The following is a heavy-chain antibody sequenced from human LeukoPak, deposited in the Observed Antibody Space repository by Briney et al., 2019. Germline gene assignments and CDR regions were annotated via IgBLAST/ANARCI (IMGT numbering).Heavy chain of an antibody. CDR3: ARAWAAAGTWEDYFDY. CDR1: GFTFISYW. J-gene: IGHJ4*02. Sequence: GGSLRLPWPAPGFTFISYWMSWVPRVPGKGLEWVPKKKQDGSEKYYVDSVKGRFTISRDNAKNSLYLQMNSLRAEDTAVYYCARAWAAAGTWEDYFDYWGQGTLVTVSS. V-gene: IGHV3-7*01. CDR2: KKQDGSEK. D-gene: IGHD6-13*01.